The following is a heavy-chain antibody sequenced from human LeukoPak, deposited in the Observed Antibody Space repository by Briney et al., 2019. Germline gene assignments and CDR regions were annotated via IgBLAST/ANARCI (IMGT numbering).Heavy chain of an antibody. CDR3: AKLRAGSLAAGDY. J-gene: IGHJ4*02. D-gene: IGHD6-13*01. Sequence: GGSLRLSCAASGFTFISYAMSWVRQAPGEGLEWVSAISGSGGSTYYADSVKGRFTLSRDNSKNTLYLQMNSLRAEDTAVYYCAKLRAGSLAAGDYWGQGSLVTVSS. CDR1: GFTFISYA. V-gene: IGHV3-23*01. CDR2: ISGSGGST.